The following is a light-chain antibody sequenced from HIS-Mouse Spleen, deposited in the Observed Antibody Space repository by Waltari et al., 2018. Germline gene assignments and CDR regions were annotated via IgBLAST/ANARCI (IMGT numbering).Light chain of an antibody. Sequence: QSALTQPCSVSGSPGQSVTISCTGTSSDVGGYNYVSWSQQHPGKAPKLMIYDVSKRPSGVPDRFSGSKSGNTASLTISGLQAEDEADYYCCSYAGSYTWVFGGGTKLTVL. V-gene: IGLV2-11*01. CDR3: CSYAGSYTWV. J-gene: IGLJ3*02. CDR1: SSDVGGYNY. CDR2: DVS.